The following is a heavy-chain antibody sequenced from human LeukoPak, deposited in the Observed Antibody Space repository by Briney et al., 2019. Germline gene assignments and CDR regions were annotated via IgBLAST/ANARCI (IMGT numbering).Heavy chain of an antibody. D-gene: IGHD5-18*01. CDR3: ARAGYSYGFHGGYFDY. CDR1: GGSISSNNW. CDR2: IYHSGST. V-gene: IGHV4-4*02. Sequence: SETLSLTCAVSGGSISSNNWWSWVRQPPGKGLEWIGEIYHSGSTNYNPSLKSRVTISVDKSKNQFSLKLSSVTAADTAVYYCARAGYSYGFHGGYFDYWGQGTLVTVSS. J-gene: IGHJ4*02.